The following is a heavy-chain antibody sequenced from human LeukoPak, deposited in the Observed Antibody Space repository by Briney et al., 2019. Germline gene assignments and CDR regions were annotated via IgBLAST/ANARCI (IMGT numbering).Heavy chain of an antibody. Sequence: SETLSLTCTVSGGSISSYYWSWIRQPPGKGLEWIGYIYYSGSTNYNPSLKSRVTISVDTSKNQFSLRLSSVTAADTAVYYCASGYIAAALYYFDYWGQGTLVTVSS. D-gene: IGHD6-13*01. CDR2: IYYSGST. CDR1: GGSISSYY. CDR3: ASGYIAAALYYFDY. V-gene: IGHV4-59*12. J-gene: IGHJ4*02.